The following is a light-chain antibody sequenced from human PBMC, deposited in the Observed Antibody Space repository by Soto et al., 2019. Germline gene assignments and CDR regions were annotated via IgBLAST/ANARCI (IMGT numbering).Light chain of an antibody. Sequence: QSVLTQPPSASATPGQRVTISCSGSSSNIGSNTVNWYQQLPGTAPKLLIYSNNQWPSGVPDRFSGSKSGTSASLAISGPQSEDEADYYCAAWDDSLNGFVFGTGTKVTVL. CDR3: AAWDDSLNGFV. J-gene: IGLJ1*01. V-gene: IGLV1-44*01. CDR1: SSNIGSNT. CDR2: SNN.